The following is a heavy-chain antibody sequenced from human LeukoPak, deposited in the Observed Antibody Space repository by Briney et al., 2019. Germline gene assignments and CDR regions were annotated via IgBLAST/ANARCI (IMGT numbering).Heavy chain of an antibody. CDR2: FSWNDDK. CDR3: AHARNYYYDSSGHSYSDAFDI. V-gene: IGHV2-5*01. D-gene: IGHD3-22*01. J-gene: IGHJ3*02. CDR1: GFSLTSSGVG. Sequence: SGPTLVKPTQALTLTFTFSGFSLTSSGVGVVWIRQPPGKALEWLALFSWNDDKRYSPSLKSGLTITKDPSKSQVVLTMTNMAPVDTATYYCAHARNYYYDSSGHSYSDAFDIWGQGTVVTVSS.